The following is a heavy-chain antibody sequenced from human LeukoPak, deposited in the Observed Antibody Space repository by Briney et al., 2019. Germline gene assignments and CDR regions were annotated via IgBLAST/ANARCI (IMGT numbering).Heavy chain of an antibody. V-gene: IGHV3-7*01. D-gene: IGHD4-11*01. J-gene: IGHJ4*02. Sequence: SGGSLRLSCVASGFSFSNLWMSWVRQAPGERPEWLTNIKQDGSQRYYVDSVRGRFTISRDNAKNSLYLQMNSLRAEDTAVYYCARDFDYSFDYWGQGTLVTVSS. CDR1: GFSFSNLW. CDR3: ARDFDYSFDY. CDR2: IKQDGSQR.